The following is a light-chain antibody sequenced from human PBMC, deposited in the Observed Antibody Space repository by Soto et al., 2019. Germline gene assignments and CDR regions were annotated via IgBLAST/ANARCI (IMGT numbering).Light chain of an antibody. CDR3: QQYGSSPPT. Sequence: EVELTQSPGTLSLSPGERATLSCRASQSVSSSHLAWYQQKRGQAPRLLIYDTSTRATGIPDRFSGSGSGTDFTLTINRLEPGDFALYYCQQYGSSPPTFGQGTKVDIK. CDR2: DTS. V-gene: IGKV3-20*01. CDR1: QSVSSSH. J-gene: IGKJ1*01.